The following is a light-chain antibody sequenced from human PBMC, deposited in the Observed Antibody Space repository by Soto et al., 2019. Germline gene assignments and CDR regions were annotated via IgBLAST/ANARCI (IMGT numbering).Light chain of an antibody. Sequence: QSALTQPPSASGSPGQSVTISCTGTSNDIGGYNYVSWYQQHPSKAPKLMIYEVTKRPSGVPDRFSGSKSGNAASLTVSGLQAEDEADYYCSSYGGSNNLVFGGGTKVTVL. CDR2: EVT. CDR3: SSYGGSNNLV. CDR1: SNDIGGYNY. V-gene: IGLV2-8*01. J-gene: IGLJ2*01.